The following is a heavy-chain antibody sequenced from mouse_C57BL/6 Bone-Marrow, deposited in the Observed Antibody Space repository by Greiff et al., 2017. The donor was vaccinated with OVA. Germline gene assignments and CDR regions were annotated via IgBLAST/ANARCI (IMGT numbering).Heavy chain of an antibody. CDR2: IYPRSGNT. D-gene: IGHD2-4*01. Sequence: QVQLQQSGAELARPGASVKLSCKASGYTFTSYGISWVKQRTGQGLEWIGEIYPRSGNTYYNEKFKGKATLTADKSSSTAYMELRSLTSEDSAVYFCARKGAYYDYGAWFAYGGQGTLVTVSA. J-gene: IGHJ3*01. CDR1: GYTFTSYG. CDR3: ARKGAYYDYGAWFAY. V-gene: IGHV1-81*01.